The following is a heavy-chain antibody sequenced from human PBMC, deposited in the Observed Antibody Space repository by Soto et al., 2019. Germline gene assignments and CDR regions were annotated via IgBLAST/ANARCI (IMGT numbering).Heavy chain of an antibody. CDR1: GFTFSDYY. V-gene: IGHV3-11*01. Sequence: QVQLVESGGGLVKPGGSLRLSCAASGFTFSDYYMSWIRQAPGKGLEWVSYISSSGSTIYYADSVKGRFTITRDNAKNSLYLQMNSLRAEDTAVYYCASVPSYGLVPAAVDYWGQGTLVTVSS. CDR3: ASVPSYGLVPAAVDY. D-gene: IGHD2-2*01. CDR2: ISSSGSTI. J-gene: IGHJ4*02.